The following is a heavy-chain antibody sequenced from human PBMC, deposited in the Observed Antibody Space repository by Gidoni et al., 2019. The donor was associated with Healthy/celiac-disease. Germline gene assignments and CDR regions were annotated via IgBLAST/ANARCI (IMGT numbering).Heavy chain of an antibody. CDR1: GFTFTSSA. CDR2: IVVGSGNT. CDR3: AAGGAVVYYYYGMDV. D-gene: IGHD1-26*01. Sequence: QMQLVQSGPEVKKPGTSVKVSCKASGFTFTSSAMQWVRHARGQRLGWIGWIVVGSGNTNYSQKFKERVTSTRDMSTSTAYIEVSSLRYEDTAVYYCAAGGAVVYYYYGMDVWGQGTTVTVSS. V-gene: IGHV1-58*02. J-gene: IGHJ6*02.